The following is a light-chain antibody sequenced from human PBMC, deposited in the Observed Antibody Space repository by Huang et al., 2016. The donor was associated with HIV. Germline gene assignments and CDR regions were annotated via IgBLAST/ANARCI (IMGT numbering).Light chain of an antibody. CDR2: GAS. J-gene: IGKJ1*01. Sequence: EVVLTQSPGTLSLSPGKRVALSCRASETIASNYLAWYRQSTGQAPRLLIYGASNRATDTPDRFSGSGSGTDFTLTITKLEPEDSAVYYCQQYGTSPLTFGQGTRVEIK. V-gene: IGKV3-20*01. CDR3: QQYGTSPLT. CDR1: ETIASNY.